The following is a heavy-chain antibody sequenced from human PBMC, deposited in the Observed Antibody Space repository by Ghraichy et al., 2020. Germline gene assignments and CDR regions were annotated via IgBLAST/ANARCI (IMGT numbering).Heavy chain of an antibody. CDR1: GFSFSTAW. Sequence: ETLSLTCGASGFSFSTAWMTWVRQGPGEGLEWIGRVKTEVEGRATDFAAPVKGRFTISRDDSKNTVFLQMNSLQTEDTAVYYCTTDCTSTGCLGDGAFDLWGPGTMVTVSS. D-gene: IGHD2/OR15-2a*01. CDR3: TTDCTSTGCLGDGAFDL. J-gene: IGHJ3*01. V-gene: IGHV3-15*01. CDR2: VKTEVEGRAT.